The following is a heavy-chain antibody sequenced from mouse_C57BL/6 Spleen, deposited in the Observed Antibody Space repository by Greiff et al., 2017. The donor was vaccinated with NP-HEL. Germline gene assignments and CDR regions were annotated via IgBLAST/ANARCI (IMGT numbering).Heavy chain of an antibody. CDR3: ARLGGYYYAMDY. Sequence: EVKLMESGGGLVQPGGSLKLSCAASGFTFSDYYMYWVRQTPEKRLEWVAYISNGGGSTYYPDTVKGRFTISRDNAKNTLYLQMSRLNSEDTAMYYCARLGGYYYAMDYWGQGTSVTVSS. J-gene: IGHJ4*01. CDR2: ISNGGGST. D-gene: IGHD2-2*01. CDR1: GFTFSDYY. V-gene: IGHV5-12*01.